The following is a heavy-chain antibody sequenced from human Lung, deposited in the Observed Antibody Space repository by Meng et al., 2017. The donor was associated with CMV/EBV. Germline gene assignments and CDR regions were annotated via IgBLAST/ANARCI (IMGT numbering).Heavy chain of an antibody. Sequence: SVKVSXKASGGTFSSYAISWVRQAPGQGLEWMGGIIPMFGTKSYAQKFQGRVTITTDESTSTAYMELSSLRSEDTAVYYCARESLQSGCFDYWGQGTRVXVSS. V-gene: IGHV1-69*05. CDR2: IIPMFGTK. J-gene: IGHJ4*02. CDR1: GGTFSSYA. CDR3: ARESLQSGCFDY.